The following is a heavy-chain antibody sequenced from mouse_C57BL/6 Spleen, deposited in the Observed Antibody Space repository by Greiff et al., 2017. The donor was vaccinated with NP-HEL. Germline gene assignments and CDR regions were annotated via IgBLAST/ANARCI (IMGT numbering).Heavy chain of an antibody. J-gene: IGHJ1*03. V-gene: IGHV5-17*01. CDR3: ARHDTGYWYFDV. CDR2: ISSGSSTI. D-gene: IGHD2-12*01. Sequence: EVQVVESGGGLVKPGGSLKLSCAASGFTFSDYGMHWVRQAPEKGLEWVAYISSGSSTIYYADTVKGRFTISRDNAKNTLFLQMTSLRSEDTAMYYCARHDTGYWYFDVWGTGTTVTVSS. CDR1: GFTFSDYG.